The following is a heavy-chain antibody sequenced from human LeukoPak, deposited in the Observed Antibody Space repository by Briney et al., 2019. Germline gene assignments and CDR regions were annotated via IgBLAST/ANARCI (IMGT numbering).Heavy chain of an antibody. Sequence: SETLSLTCTVSGGSISSYYWSWIRQPPGKGLEWIGYIYYSGSTNYNPSLKSRVTISVDTSKNQFSLKLSSMTAADTAVYYCAREGWLQLSRSHDAFDIWRQGTMVTVSS. CDR2: IYYSGST. V-gene: IGHV4-59*12. J-gene: IGHJ3*02. CDR1: GGSISSYY. CDR3: AREGWLQLSRSHDAFDI. D-gene: IGHD5-24*01.